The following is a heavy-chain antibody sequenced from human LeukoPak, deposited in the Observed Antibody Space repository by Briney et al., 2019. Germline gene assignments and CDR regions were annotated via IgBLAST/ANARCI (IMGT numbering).Heavy chain of an antibody. J-gene: IGHJ6*03. CDR3: ASSARIVGRLDYYYYMDV. D-gene: IGHD6-6*01. CDR2: IIPMFGSA. V-gene: IGHV1-69*05. Sequence: SVKLSCKASGLTLSTYAISWVRQAPGQGLEWMGGIIPMFGSAHNAQKFQDRVTITTAESTTIAYMELSSLRSEDTAVYYCASSARIVGRLDYYYYMDVWGKGSTVTVSS. CDR1: GLTLSTYA.